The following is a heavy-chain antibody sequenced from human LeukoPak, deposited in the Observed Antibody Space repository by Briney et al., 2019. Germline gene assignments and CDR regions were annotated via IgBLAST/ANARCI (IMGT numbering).Heavy chain of an antibody. D-gene: IGHD6-13*01. CDR3: AAEIAGKSD. CDR1: GYSFTNYD. Sequence: ASVKVSCKASGYSFTNYDINWVRQAPGQGLEWMGWMNPNSGNTVYAQKFQGRVTITRNTSISTAYMELSSLRSEDTAVYYCAAEIAGKSDWGQGTLVTVSS. V-gene: IGHV1-8*03. J-gene: IGHJ4*02. CDR2: MNPNSGNT.